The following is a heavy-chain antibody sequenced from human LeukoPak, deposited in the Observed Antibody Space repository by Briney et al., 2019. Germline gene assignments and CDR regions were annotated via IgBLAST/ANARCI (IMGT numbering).Heavy chain of an antibody. CDR2: IYSGGST. Sequence: PGGSLRLSCAASGFTVSSNYMSWVRQAPGKGLEWVSVIYSGGSTYYADSVKGRFTISRHNSKNTLYLQMNSLRAEDTAVYYCARENILNGYYWYGMDVWGQGTTVTVSS. D-gene: IGHD3-9*01. CDR1: GFTVSSNY. J-gene: IGHJ6*02. V-gene: IGHV3-53*04. CDR3: ARENILNGYYWYGMDV.